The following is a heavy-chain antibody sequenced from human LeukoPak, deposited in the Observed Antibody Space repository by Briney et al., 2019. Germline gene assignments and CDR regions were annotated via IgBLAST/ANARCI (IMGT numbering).Heavy chain of an antibody. V-gene: IGHV4-34*01. J-gene: IGHJ4*02. CDR2: INHSGST. CDR3: ARAPVEYYFDY. Sequence: SETLPLTCAVYGGSFSGYYWSWIRQPPGKGLEWIGEINHSGSTNYNPSLKSRVTISVDTSKNQFSLKLSSVTAADTAVYYCARAPVEYYFDYWGQGTLVTVSS. CDR1: GGSFSGYY.